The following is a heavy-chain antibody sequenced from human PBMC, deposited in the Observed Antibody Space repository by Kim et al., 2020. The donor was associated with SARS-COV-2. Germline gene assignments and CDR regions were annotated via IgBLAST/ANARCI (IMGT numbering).Heavy chain of an antibody. V-gene: IGHV4-38-2*02. CDR1: GYSISSGYY. CDR2: IYHSGST. D-gene: IGHD1-7*01. J-gene: IGHJ3*02. CDR3: ARMILQLELGRNAFDI. Sequence: SETLSLTCTVSGYSISSGYYWGWIRQPPGKGLEWIGSIYHSGSTYYNPSLKSRVTISVDTSKNQFSLKLSSVTAADTAVYYCARMILQLELGRNAFDIWG.